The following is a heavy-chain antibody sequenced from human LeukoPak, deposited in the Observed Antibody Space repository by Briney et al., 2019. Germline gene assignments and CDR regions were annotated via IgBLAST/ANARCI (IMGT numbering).Heavy chain of an antibody. CDR3: ATAPKVRDYEASGGFAFDI. D-gene: IGHD4-17*01. V-gene: IGHV1-24*01. Sequence: ASVKVSCKASGYTLTELSMHWVRQAPGKGLEWMGGFDPEDGETIYAQKFQGRVTMTEDTSTDTAYMELSSLRSEDTAVYYCATAPKVRDYEASGGFAFDIWGQGTMVTVSS. CDR2: FDPEDGET. CDR1: GYTLTELS. J-gene: IGHJ3*02.